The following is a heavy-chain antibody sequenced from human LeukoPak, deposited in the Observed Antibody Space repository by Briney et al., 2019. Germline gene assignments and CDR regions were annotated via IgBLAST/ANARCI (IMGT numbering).Heavy chain of an antibody. CDR3: TRSVRNGHIDY. D-gene: IGHD2-21*01. CDR2: MNPHSGNT. J-gene: IGHJ4*02. V-gene: IGHV1-8*01. CDR1: GYTFTNYD. Sequence: ASVKVSCKTSGYTFTNYDINWVRQASGQGLEYMGWMNPHSGNTGYAQTFQGGVTMTRSTSISTAYMELSSLRFEDTAVYYCTRSVRNGHIDYWGQGTLVTVSS.